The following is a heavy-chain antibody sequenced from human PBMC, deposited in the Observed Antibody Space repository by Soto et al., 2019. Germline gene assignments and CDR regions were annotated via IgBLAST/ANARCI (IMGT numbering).Heavy chain of an antibody. Sequence: QEQLVQSGGGVVQPGRSLRLSCEASGFTFSNYGMHWVRQAPGKGLEWVTIISFDGSNEYYADSVMGRFTISRDNSKNTLYLQMKSLRPEDTAAYYCARDWGGYGMDVWGRGTTVTVSS. CDR2: ISFDGSNE. CDR1: GFTFSNYG. D-gene: IGHD3-16*01. J-gene: IGHJ6*02. CDR3: ARDWGGYGMDV. V-gene: IGHV3-33*05.